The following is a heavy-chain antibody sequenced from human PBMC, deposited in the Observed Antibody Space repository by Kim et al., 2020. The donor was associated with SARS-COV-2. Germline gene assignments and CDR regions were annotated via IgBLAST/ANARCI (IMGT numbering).Heavy chain of an antibody. CDR3: ARVDLVVPAAIVDYYYYYMDV. CDR1: GGTFSSYA. Sequence: SVKVSCKASGGTFSSYAISWVRQAPGQGLEWMGGIIPIFGTANYAQKFQGRVTITADESTSTAYMELSSLRSEDTAVYYCARVDLVVPAAIVDYYYYYMDVWGKGTTVTVSS. V-gene: IGHV1-69*13. CDR2: IIPIFGTA. D-gene: IGHD2-2*01. J-gene: IGHJ6*03.